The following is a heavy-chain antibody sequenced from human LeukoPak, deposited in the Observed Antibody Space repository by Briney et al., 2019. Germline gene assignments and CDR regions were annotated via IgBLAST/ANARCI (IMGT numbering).Heavy chain of an antibody. J-gene: IGHJ3*02. CDR2: ISWNSGSI. D-gene: IGHD4-17*01. Sequence: GGSLRLSCAASGFTFDDYAMHWDRQAPGKGLEWVSGISWNSGSIGYADSVKGRFTISRDNAKNSLYLQMNSLRAEDTALYYCAKDGNHDYGDSPLAPGAFDIWGQGTMVTVSS. CDR3: AKDGNHDYGDSPLAPGAFDI. V-gene: IGHV3-9*01. CDR1: GFTFDDYA.